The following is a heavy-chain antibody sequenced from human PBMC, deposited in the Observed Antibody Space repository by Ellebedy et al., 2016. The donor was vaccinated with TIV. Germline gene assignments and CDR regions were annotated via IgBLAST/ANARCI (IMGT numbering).Heavy chain of an antibody. CDR1: GGSISSYY. CDR2: IYYSGST. V-gene: IGHV4-59*01. CDR3: AKGSDIVVVPAAVRIGAFDI. J-gene: IGHJ3*02. D-gene: IGHD2-2*01. Sequence: MPSETLSLTCTVSGGSISSYYWSWIRQPPGKGLEWIGYIYYSGSTNYNPSLKSRVTISVDTSKNQFYLKLSSVTAADTAVYYCAKGSDIVVVPAAVRIGAFDIWGQGTMVTVSS.